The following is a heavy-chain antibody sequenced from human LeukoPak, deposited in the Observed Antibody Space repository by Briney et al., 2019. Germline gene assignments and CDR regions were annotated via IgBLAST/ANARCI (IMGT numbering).Heavy chain of an antibody. CDR3: ARVQVAGTRDAFDI. D-gene: IGHD6-19*01. Sequence: GASVKVSCKASGYIFTGYCMHWVRQAPGQGLEWMGIINPSGGTTSYAQKFQGRVTMTRDTSTSTVYMELTSLRSEDTAVYPCARVQVAGTRDAFDIWGQGTMVTVSS. V-gene: IGHV1-46*01. CDR2: INPSGGTT. J-gene: IGHJ3*02. CDR1: GYIFTGYC.